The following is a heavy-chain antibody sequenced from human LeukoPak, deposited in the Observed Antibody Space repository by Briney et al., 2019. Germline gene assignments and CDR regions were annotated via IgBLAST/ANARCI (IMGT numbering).Heavy chain of an antibody. V-gene: IGHV1-8*03. CDR3: ARRSRAMAFYCYYYYMDV. D-gene: IGHD5-18*01. CDR2: MNPNSGNT. CDR1: GYTFTSYD. Sequence: ASVKVSCKASGYTFTSYDINWVRQATGQGLEWMGWMNPNSGNTGYAQKFQGRVTITRNTSISTAYMELSSLRSEDTAVYYCARRSRAMAFYCYYYYMDVWGKGTTVTVSS. J-gene: IGHJ6*03.